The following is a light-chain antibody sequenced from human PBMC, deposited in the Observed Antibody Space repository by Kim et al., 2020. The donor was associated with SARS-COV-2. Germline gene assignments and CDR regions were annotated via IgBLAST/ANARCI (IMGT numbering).Light chain of an antibody. J-gene: IGLJ3*02. Sequence: GQRVTISCSGSSSNIGSDYVYWYQQIPGTAPKLLIYRNNQRPSGVPDRFSGSKSGTSASMAISGLRSEDEADYYCAAWDDSLSVVVFGGGTQLTV. V-gene: IGLV1-47*01. CDR1: SSNIGSDY. CDR2: RNN. CDR3: AAWDDSLSVVV.